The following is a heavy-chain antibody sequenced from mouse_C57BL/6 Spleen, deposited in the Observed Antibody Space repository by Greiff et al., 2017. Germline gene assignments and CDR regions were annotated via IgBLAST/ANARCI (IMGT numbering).Heavy chain of an antibody. Sequence: VQLQQSGAELAKPGASVKLSCKASGYTFTSYWMHWVKQRPGQGLEWIGYINPSRGYTTYNQKFKDKATLTADKSSSTAYMQLSSLTYEDSAVYYCARERENDYDNDYWGQGTTLTVSS. CDR2: INPSRGYT. CDR1: GYTFTSYW. CDR3: ARERENDYDNDY. J-gene: IGHJ2*01. D-gene: IGHD2-4*01. V-gene: IGHV1-7*01.